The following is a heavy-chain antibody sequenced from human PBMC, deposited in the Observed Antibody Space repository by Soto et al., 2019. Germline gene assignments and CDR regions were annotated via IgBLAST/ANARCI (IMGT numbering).Heavy chain of an antibody. J-gene: IGHJ4*02. CDR2: ISADGGRT. CDR1: GFSFSTYA. Sequence: DVQLLESGGGSVQPGESLRLSCAASGFSFSTYALTWVRQGPGKGLEWVSAISADGGRTYYVDSVKGRFTISRDNSKSTLSLHMNSLRAEDTAVYYCAKTGGNVLLWFGEEDYWGQGIVVTVSS. V-gene: IGHV3-23*01. CDR3: AKTGGNVLLWFGEEDY. D-gene: IGHD3-10*01.